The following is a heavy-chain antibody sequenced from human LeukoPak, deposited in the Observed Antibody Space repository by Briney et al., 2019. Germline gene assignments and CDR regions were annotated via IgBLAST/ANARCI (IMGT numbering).Heavy chain of an antibody. V-gene: IGHV3-74*03. J-gene: IGHJ5*02. CDR1: GFTFSNSW. CDR2: INTDGNIM. Sequence: GGSLRLSCAASGFTFSNSWMHWVRQTPGKGPVWVSCINTDGNIMKYADSVKGRFTISRDNAKNTLYLQMNRLRVEDTAVYYCARAGGPPTAMGFDPWGQGSLVSVST. CDR3: ARAGGPPTAMGFDP. D-gene: IGHD2-2*01.